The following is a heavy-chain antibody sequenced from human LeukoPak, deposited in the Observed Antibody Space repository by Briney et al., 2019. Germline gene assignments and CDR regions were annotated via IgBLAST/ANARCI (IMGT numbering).Heavy chain of an antibody. CDR3: ARVGATAGLGY. CDR1: GFTFSSYW. D-gene: IGHD1-26*01. V-gene: IGHV3-74*01. CDR2: INSDGSST. Sequence: GGSLRLSCAASGFTFSSYWMHWVRQAPGKGLVWVSRINSDGSSTSYADSVKGRFTISRDNAKNTLYLQMSSLRVEDTAVYYCARVGATAGLGYWGQGTLVTVSS. J-gene: IGHJ4*02.